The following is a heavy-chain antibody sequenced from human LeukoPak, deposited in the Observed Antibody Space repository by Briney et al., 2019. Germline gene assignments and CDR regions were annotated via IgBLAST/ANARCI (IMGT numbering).Heavy chain of an antibody. CDR2: IWYDESNK. CDR3: ARGLGYSYGYGIDY. J-gene: IGHJ4*02. V-gene: IGHV3-33*01. Sequence: GGSLRLSCAASGFIFRRYAMHWVRQATGKGPEWVAIIWYDESNKYYAESVEGRFTISRDNSKNTLYLQMNSLRAEDTAVYSCARGLGYSYGYGIDYWGQGTLVIASS. D-gene: IGHD5-18*01. CDR1: GFIFRRYA.